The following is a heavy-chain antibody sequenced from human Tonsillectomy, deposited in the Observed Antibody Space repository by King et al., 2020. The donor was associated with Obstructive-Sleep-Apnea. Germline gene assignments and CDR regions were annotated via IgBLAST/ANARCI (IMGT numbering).Heavy chain of an antibody. D-gene: IGHD3-3*01. CDR3: ARAWNYAMDV. J-gene: IGHJ6*02. CDR2: SKQEGSEK. Sequence: VQLVESGGGLVQPGGSLRLSFAASGFTFSSYWMRWVRQAPWKGLEWVANSKQEGSEKYYVDSVKGRFTISRENAKNALFLQMHSLRVDDTAVYYCARAWNYAMDVWGQGTTVTVSS. V-gene: IGHV3-7*01. CDR1: GFTFSSYW.